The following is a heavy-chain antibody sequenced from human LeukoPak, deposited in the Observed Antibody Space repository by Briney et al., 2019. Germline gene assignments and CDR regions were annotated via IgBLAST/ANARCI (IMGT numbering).Heavy chain of an antibody. J-gene: IGHJ6*03. D-gene: IGHD3-3*01. CDR3: ARDQRIFGVVAYYYYYMDV. CDR1: GGSISSYY. Sequence: PSETLSLTCTVSGGSISSYYWSWIRQPPGKGLEWIGYIYYSGSTNYNPSLKSRVTISVDTSKNQFSLKLISVTAADTAVYYCARDQRIFGVVAYYYYYMDVWGKGTTVTVSS. CDR2: IYYSGST. V-gene: IGHV4-59*12.